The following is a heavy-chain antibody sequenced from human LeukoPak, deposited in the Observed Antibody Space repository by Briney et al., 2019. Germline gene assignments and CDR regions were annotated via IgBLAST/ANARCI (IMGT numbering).Heavy chain of an antibody. J-gene: IGHJ3*02. CDR2: INHSGST. V-gene: IGHV4-34*01. CDR3: ASTGYSSGHDAFYI. Sequence: SETLSLTCAVYGGSFSGYYWSWLRQPPGKGVEGIGEINHSGSTNYNPSLTSRVTISVDTSKNQFSLKLSSLTAADTAVYYCASTGYSSGHDAFYIWGQGTMVTVSS. D-gene: IGHD6-19*01. CDR1: GGSFSGYY.